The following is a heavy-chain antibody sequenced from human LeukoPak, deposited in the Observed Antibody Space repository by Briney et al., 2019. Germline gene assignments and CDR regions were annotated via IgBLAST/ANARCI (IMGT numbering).Heavy chain of an antibody. J-gene: IGHJ6*03. D-gene: IGHD4-11*01. CDR3: ARARPSNKYYYYYYYMDV. CDR2: INHSGST. Sequence: SETLSLTCAVYGGSFSGYYWSWIRQPPGKGLEWIGEINHSGSTNYNPSLKSRVTISVDTSKNQFSLKLSSVTAADTAVYYCARARPSNKYYYYYYYMDVWGKGTTVTVSS. V-gene: IGHV4-34*01. CDR1: GGSFSGYY.